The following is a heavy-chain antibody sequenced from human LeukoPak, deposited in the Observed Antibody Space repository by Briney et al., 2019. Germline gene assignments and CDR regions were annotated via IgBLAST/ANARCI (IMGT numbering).Heavy chain of an antibody. D-gene: IGHD2-2*01. CDR3: ARDKSGYCSSTSCLRVLDY. V-gene: IGHV3-7*01. Sequence: GGSLRLSCAASGFTFRRYWMTWVRQPPGKGLEWVATIKKDGSERYYVDSVEGRFTISRDNARNSLSLHMNSLRAEDTAVYYCARDKSGYCSSTSCLRVLDYWGQGTLVTVSS. CDR1: GFTFRRYW. J-gene: IGHJ4*02. CDR2: IKKDGSER.